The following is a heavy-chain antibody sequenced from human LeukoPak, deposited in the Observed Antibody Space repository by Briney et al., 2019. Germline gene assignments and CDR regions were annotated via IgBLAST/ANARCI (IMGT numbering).Heavy chain of an antibody. J-gene: IGHJ4*02. CDR2: ISTFNGHT. Sequence: GASVKVSCKASGYAFSNYSISWVRQAPGQGLEWLGWISTFNGHTTYALKFQDRGTMTTDTSTDTAYLELRSLRTDDTAVYYCARRHLVGSGYFDHWGQGTLVTVSS. D-gene: IGHD2-15*01. V-gene: IGHV1-18*01. CDR3: ARRHLVGSGYFDH. CDR1: GYAFSNYS.